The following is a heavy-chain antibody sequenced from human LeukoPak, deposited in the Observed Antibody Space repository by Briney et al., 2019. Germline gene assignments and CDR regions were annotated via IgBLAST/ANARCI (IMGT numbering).Heavy chain of an antibody. D-gene: IGHD6-13*01. CDR2: ISSSSYI. V-gene: IGHV3-21*01. Sequence: GGSLRLSCAASGFTFSSYSMNWVRQAPGKGLEWVSSISSSSYIYYADSVKGRFTISRDNAKNPLYLQMNSLRAEDTAVYYCARGLSGGIAAAGLEDWFDPWGQGTLVTVSS. CDR3: ARGLSGGIAAAGLEDWFDP. CDR1: GFTFSSYS. J-gene: IGHJ5*02.